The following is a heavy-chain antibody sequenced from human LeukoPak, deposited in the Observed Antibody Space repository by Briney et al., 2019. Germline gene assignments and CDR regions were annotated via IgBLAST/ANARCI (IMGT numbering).Heavy chain of an antibody. CDR3: AKDQGGIYYGDST. D-gene: IGHD4-17*01. CDR2: IKQEGSEK. J-gene: IGHJ4*02. V-gene: IGHV3-7*05. Sequence: PGGSLRLSCAASGFTFSRYGMSWVRQAPGKGLEWVATIKQEGSEKYSVDAVKGRFTISRDNAKNSLDLQMSSLRAEDTAVYYCAKDQGGIYYGDSTGGQGTLVTVSS. CDR1: GFTFSRYG.